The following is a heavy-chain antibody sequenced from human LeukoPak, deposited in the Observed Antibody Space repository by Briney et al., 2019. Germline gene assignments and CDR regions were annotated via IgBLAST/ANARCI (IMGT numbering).Heavy chain of an antibody. Sequence: SETLSLTCTVSGVSISGYYWIWIRQSPGRGLEYIGSIFYRESFSYGGTTFYNPSLQSRVTISVDTSKDAFSLRLTSVTAADTAVYFCARQISGNKDYWGQGTLVTVSS. D-gene: IGHD1/OR15-1a*01. CDR2: IFYRESFSYGGTT. CDR1: GVSISGYY. V-gene: IGHV4-59*05. J-gene: IGHJ4*02. CDR3: ARQISGNKDY.